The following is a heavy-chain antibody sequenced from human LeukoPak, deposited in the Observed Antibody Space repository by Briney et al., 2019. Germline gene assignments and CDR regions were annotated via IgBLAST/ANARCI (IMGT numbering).Heavy chain of an antibody. CDR3: AKGGYYDLDAFDI. J-gene: IGHJ3*02. Sequence: GGSLRLSCAASGFTFSSYAMSWVRQAPGKGLEWVSSINWNGGSTGYADSVKGRFTISRDNAKNSLYLQMNSLRAEDTALYYCAKGGYYDLDAFDIWGQGTMVTVSS. CDR2: INWNGGST. V-gene: IGHV3-20*04. D-gene: IGHD1-26*01. CDR1: GFTFSSYA.